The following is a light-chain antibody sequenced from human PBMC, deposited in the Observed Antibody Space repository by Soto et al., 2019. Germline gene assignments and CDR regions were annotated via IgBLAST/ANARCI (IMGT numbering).Light chain of an antibody. CDR3: SSYAGNNNYV. J-gene: IGLJ1*01. Sequence: QSALPQPPSASGSPGQSVAISCTGTSSDVGGYNYVSWYQLHPGKAPKLMIYEANLRPSGVPDRFSGSKSGNTASLTVSGLQAEDETDYYCSSYAGNNNYVFGTGTKVTVL. CDR1: SSDVGGYNY. V-gene: IGLV2-8*01. CDR2: EAN.